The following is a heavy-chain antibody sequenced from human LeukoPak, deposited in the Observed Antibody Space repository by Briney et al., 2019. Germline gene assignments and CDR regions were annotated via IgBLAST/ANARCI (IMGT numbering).Heavy chain of an antibody. CDR1: GYTFTDYY. CDR2: INPHSGAT. J-gene: IGHJ4*02. D-gene: IGHD6-19*01. Sequence: ASMKVACKASGYTFTDYYMNWVRQALGQRLEWMGWINPHSGATHYAQTFQGRVTMARDTSITTAYMELSRLTSDDTAVYYCARDSAPRLVPPSGFFDYWGQGTLVTVSS. V-gene: IGHV1-2*02. CDR3: ARDSAPRLVPPSGFFDY.